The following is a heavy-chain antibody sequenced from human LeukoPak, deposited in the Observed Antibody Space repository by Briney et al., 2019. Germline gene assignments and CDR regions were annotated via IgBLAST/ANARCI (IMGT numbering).Heavy chain of an antibody. J-gene: IGHJ6*03. V-gene: IGHV3-9*01. CDR2: ISWNSGSI. CDR1: GFTFDNYA. D-gene: IGHD2-2*02. CDR3: AKGAALHYYYYMDV. Sequence: PGGSLRLSCAASGFTFDNYAMHWVWQAPGKGLEWVSGISWNSGSIGYADSVKGRFTISRDNAKNSLYLQMNSLRAEDTALYYCAKGAALHYYYYMDVWGKGTTVTVSS.